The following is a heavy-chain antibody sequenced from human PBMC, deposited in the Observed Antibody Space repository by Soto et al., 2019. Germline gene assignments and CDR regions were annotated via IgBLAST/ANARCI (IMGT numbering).Heavy chain of an antibody. D-gene: IGHD3-22*01. CDR3: ARGGGYDY. CDR2: IYSSGST. J-gene: IGHJ4*02. CDR1: GFSISSGDDY. V-gene: IGHV4-30-4*01. Sequence: PSETLSLTCIVSGFSISSGDDYWSWIRQPPGKGLEWIGYIYSSGSTYSNPSLRSRATISADTSKNQFSLELTSVTAADTAVYYCARGGGYDYWGQGALVTVSS.